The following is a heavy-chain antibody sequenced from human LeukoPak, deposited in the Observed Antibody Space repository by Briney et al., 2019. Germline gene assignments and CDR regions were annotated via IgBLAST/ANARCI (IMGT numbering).Heavy chain of an antibody. CDR3: ARGSSSGYGSGSYYREFDS. D-gene: IGHD3-10*01. CDR2: VYNSGNT. Sequence: SETLSLTCTVSGGSVSSYYWIWIRQPPGKGLEWIGYVYNSGNTNYNPSLKSQVTISVDASKNQFSLKLSSLTAADTAVYYCARGSSSGYGSGSYYREFDSWGQGTVVTVSS. CDR1: GGSVSSYY. J-gene: IGHJ4*02. V-gene: IGHV4-59*02.